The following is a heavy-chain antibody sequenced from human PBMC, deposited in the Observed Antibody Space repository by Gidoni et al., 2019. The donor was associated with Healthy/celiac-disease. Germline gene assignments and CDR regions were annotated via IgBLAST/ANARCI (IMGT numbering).Heavy chain of an antibody. CDR3: ARCVWEFNPQVRYGMDV. J-gene: IGHJ6*02. Sequence: QLQLQESDPGLVKPSETLSLTCTVSGGSISSSSYYWGWIRQPPGKGLAWIGSIYYSGSTYYNPSLKSRVTISVDTSKNQFSLKLSSVTAADTAVYYCARCVWEFNPQVRYGMDVWGQGTTVTVSS. V-gene: IGHV4-39*01. CDR2: IYYSGST. D-gene: IGHD1-26*01. CDR1: GGSISSSSYY.